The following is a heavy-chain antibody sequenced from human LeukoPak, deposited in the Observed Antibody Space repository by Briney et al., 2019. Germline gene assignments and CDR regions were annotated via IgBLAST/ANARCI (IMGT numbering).Heavy chain of an antibody. Sequence: GGSLRLSCAASGFTVSSNYMSWVRQAPGKGLEWVSVIYSGGSTYYADSVKGRFTISRDNSKNTLYLQMSSLRAEDTAVYYCARESSGILTGYYIDYWGQGTLVTVSS. CDR2: IYSGGST. CDR1: GFTVSSNY. V-gene: IGHV3-53*01. J-gene: IGHJ4*02. CDR3: ARESSGILTGYYIDY. D-gene: IGHD3-9*01.